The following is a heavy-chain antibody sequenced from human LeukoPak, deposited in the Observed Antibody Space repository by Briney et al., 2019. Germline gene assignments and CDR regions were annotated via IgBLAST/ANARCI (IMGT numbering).Heavy chain of an antibody. V-gene: IGHV3-48*01. Sequence: GGSLSFSCAAPGFTFGDYRMNWVPQAPGKGRGWISYIGIDSGNTNYADSVKGRFTISGDKAKNSLYLQMNSLRVEDTAVYYCARDYKYAFDNWGQGTLVTVSS. CDR2: IGIDSGNT. D-gene: IGHD5-24*01. CDR3: ARDYKYAFDN. J-gene: IGHJ4*02. CDR1: GFTFGDYR.